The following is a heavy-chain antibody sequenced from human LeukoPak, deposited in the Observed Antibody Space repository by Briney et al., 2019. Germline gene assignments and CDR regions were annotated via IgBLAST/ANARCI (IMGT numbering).Heavy chain of an antibody. J-gene: IGHJ4*02. CDR3: AREPEGLLAFDY. CDR2: ISSSSSYI. D-gene: IGHD2-15*01. V-gene: IGHV3-21*01. Sequence: GGSLRLSCAASGFTFSSYSMNWVRQAPGKGLEWVSSISSSSSYIYYADSVKGRFTISGDNAKNSLYLQMNSLRAEDTAVYYCAREPEGLLAFDYWGQGTLVTVSS. CDR1: GFTFSSYS.